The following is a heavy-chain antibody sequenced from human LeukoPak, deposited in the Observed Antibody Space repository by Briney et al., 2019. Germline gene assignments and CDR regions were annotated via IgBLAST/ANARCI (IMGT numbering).Heavy chain of an antibody. CDR1: GITFSDYY. V-gene: IGHV3-11*01. CDR3: AKDFSGLIDY. J-gene: IGHJ4*02. CDR2: ISSTGSMI. Sequence: PGGSLRLSCAASGITFSDYYMSWIRQAPGKGLEWVSYISSTGSMINYADSVKGRFTISRDNAKNSLYLQMNSLRVEDTAVYYCAKDFSGLIDYWGQGTLVTVSS. D-gene: IGHD2-8*01.